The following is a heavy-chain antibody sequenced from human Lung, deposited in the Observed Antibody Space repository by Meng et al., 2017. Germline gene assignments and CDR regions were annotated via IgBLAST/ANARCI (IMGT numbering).Heavy chain of an antibody. CDR3: AREENISEAGKLVGNY. CDR1: VYTFSASL. V-gene: IGHV1-2*06. Sequence: VDAGAEVEKPAASVKMSCKPSVYTFSASLVHWLRQAAGRGLEWMVRIDTTYDHTQYAQNYLRRVTMLSETSTRTAYMELNGLRSDDTAVYYCAREENISEAGKLVGNYWGQGTLVTVSS. J-gene: IGHJ4*02. D-gene: IGHD6-13*01. CDR2: IDTTYDHT.